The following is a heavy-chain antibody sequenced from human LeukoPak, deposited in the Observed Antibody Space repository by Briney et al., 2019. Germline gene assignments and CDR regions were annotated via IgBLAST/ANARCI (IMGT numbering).Heavy chain of an antibody. CDR1: GDSFTNYW. CDR2: IYPADSDT. D-gene: IGHD1/OR15-1a*01. Sequence: GESLKISCKGSGDSFTNYWIGWVRQMPGKGLEWMGIIYPADSDTRYNPSFQGQVTISADKSISTAYLQWGSLTASDTAMYYCARNTFGDYWGQGTLVTVSS. CDR3: ARNTFGDY. V-gene: IGHV5-51*01. J-gene: IGHJ4*02.